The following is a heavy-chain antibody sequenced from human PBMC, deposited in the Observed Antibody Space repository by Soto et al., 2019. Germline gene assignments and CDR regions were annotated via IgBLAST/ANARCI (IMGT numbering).Heavy chain of an antibody. Sequence: PSETLSLTCTVSGGSVSSGSYYWSWIRQPPGKGLEHIGYVFYNGTTNYNPSLKSRVTMSVDTSRDQFSLRLSSVTAPDTAFYYCARGVTMITGFDYWGQGSLLTVSS. CDR3: ARGVTMITGFDY. J-gene: IGHJ4*02. D-gene: IGHD3-22*01. CDR2: VFYNGTT. V-gene: IGHV4-61*01. CDR1: GGSVSSGSYY.